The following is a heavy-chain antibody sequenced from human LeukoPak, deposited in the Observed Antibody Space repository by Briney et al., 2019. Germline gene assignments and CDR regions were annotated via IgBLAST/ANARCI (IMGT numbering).Heavy chain of an antibody. CDR1: GFTFSSYA. Sequence: GGSLRLSCAASGFTFSSYAMSWVRQAPGKGLEWVSAISGSGGSTSYADSVKGRFTISRDNSKNTLYLQMNSLRAEDTAVYYCAKDPRVAVAGTGYFQHWGQGTLVTVSS. CDR3: AKDPRVAVAGTGYFQH. CDR2: ISGSGGST. V-gene: IGHV3-23*01. D-gene: IGHD6-19*01. J-gene: IGHJ1*01.